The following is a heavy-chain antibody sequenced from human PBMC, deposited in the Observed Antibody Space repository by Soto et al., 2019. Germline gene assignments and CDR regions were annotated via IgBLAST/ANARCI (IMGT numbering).Heavy chain of an antibody. CDR1: GFTFSSYW. D-gene: IGHD6-19*01. CDR2: IKQDGSEK. CDR3: ARDHAVAGTGLWYFDL. Sequence: EVQLVESGGGLVQPGGSLRLSCAASGFTFSSYWMSWVRQAPGKGLEWVANIKQDGSEKYYVDSVKGRFPISRDNAKNSLYLQMNSLRAEDTAVYYCARDHAVAGTGLWYFDLWGRGTLVTVSS. V-gene: IGHV3-7*03. J-gene: IGHJ2*01.